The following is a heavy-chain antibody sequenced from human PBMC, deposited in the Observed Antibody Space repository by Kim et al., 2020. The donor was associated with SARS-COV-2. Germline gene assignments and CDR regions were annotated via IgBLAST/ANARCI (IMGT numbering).Heavy chain of an antibody. CDR1: GYTFTSYG. Sequence: ASVKVSCKASGYTFTSYGISWVRQAPGQGLEWMGWISAYNGNTNYAQKLQGRVTMTTDTSTSTAYMELRSLRSDDTAVYYCARETYSSSWLSGIDYWGQGTLVTVSS. V-gene: IGHV1-18*01. J-gene: IGHJ4*02. CDR2: ISAYNGNT. D-gene: IGHD6-13*01. CDR3: ARETYSSSWLSGIDY.